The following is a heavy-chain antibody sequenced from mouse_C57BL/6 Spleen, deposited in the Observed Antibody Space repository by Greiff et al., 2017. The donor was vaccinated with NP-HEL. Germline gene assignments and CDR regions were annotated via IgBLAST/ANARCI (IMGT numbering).Heavy chain of an antibody. CDR2: ISGGGGNT. J-gene: IGHJ4*01. Sequence: EVQVVESGGGLVKPGGSLKLSCAASGFTFSSYTMSWVRQTPEKRLEWVATISGGGGNTYYPDSVKGRFTISRDNAKNTLYLQMSSLRSEDTALYYCARHPRTGRDYAMDYWGQGTSVTVSS. D-gene: IGHD4-1*01. CDR1: GFTFSSYT. V-gene: IGHV5-9*01. CDR3: ARHPRTGRDYAMDY.